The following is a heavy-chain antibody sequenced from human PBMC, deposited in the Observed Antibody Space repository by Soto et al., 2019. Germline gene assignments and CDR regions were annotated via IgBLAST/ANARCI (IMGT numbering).Heavy chain of an antibody. V-gene: IGHV4-38-2*01. CDR1: GYSISSGYY. CDR3: ANLIVFHSSYYHDY. CDR2: IYHSGST. Sequence: PSETLSLTCAVSGYSISSGYYWGWIRQPPGKGLEWIGSIYHSGSTYYNPSLKSRVTISVDTSKNQFSLKLSSVTAADTAVYYCANLIVFHSSYYHDYWGHGTLVTVSS. D-gene: IGHD1-26*01. J-gene: IGHJ4*01.